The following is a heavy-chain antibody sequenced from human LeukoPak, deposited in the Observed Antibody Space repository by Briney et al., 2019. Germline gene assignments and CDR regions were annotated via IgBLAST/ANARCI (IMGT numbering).Heavy chain of an antibody. Sequence: GGSLRLSCAASGFTFGSFGMHWVRQAPGKGLEWVAVIWFDGSEKYYADSVRGRFTISRDNSANTLFLQMNSVRVDDTAVYYCVKTFDTIGYEYGHYFDYWGQGTLGTVSS. V-gene: IGHV3-33*06. CDR2: IWFDGSEK. D-gene: IGHD3-22*01. CDR1: GFTFGSFG. J-gene: IGHJ4*02. CDR3: VKTFDTIGYEYGHYFDY.